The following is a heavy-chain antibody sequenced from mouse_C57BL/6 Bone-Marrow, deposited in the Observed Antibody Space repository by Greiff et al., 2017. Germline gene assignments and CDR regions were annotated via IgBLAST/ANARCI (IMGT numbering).Heavy chain of an antibody. CDR2: IYPGSGST. J-gene: IGHJ4*01. V-gene: IGHV1-55*01. Sequence: QVQLQQPGAELVKPGASVKMSCKASGYTFTSYWITWVKQRPGQGLEWIGDIYPGSGSTNYNEKFKSKATLTVDTSSSTAYMQLSSLTSEDSAVYYCATHDGYYVYYAMDYWGQGTSVTVSS. D-gene: IGHD2-3*01. CDR1: GYTFTSYW. CDR3: ATHDGYYVYYAMDY.